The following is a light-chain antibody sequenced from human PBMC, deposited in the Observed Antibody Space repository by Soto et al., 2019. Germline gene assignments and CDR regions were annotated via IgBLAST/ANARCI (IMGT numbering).Light chain of an antibody. V-gene: IGLV2-14*01. CDR1: SSDVGGYNY. J-gene: IGLJ2*01. Sequence: HSALTQPASVSGSPGQSITISCTGTSSDVGGYNYVSWYQQHPGKAPKLMIYDVSNRPSGVSYRFSGSKSGNTASLTISGLQAEDEADYYCSSYTSSSTLVVFGLGTKLIVL. CDR3: SSYTSSSTLVV. CDR2: DVS.